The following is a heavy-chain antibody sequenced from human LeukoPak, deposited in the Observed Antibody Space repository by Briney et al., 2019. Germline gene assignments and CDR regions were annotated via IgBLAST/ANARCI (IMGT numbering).Heavy chain of an antibody. Sequence: PGGSLRLSCAASGFTFSSYGMHWVRQAPGKGLEWVSSISSSSSYIYYADSVKGRFTISRDNAKNSLYLQMNSLRAEDTAVYYCASFTSRLFDYWGQGTLVTVSS. V-gene: IGHV3-21*01. CDR3: ASFTSRLFDY. J-gene: IGHJ4*02. CDR2: ISSSSSYI. D-gene: IGHD2-2*01. CDR1: GFTFSSYG.